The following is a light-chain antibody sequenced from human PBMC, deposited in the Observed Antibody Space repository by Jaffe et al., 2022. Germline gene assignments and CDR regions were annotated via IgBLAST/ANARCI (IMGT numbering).Light chain of an antibody. V-gene: IGKV3-20*01. CDR1: QSITSSY. CDR3: QQYGSSVYT. J-gene: IGKJ2*01. Sequence: EIVLTQSPGTLSLSPGERATLSCRASQSITSSYLAWYRHKPGQAPRLLIYGASSRATGIPDRFSGSGSGTDFTLTISRLEPEDFAVYYCQQYGSSVYTFGQGTKLEIK. CDR2: GAS.